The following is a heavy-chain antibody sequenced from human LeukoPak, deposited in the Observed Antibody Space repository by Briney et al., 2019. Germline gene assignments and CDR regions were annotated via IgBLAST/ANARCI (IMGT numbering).Heavy chain of an antibody. CDR2: IDWDDDK. Sequence: SGPTLVKPTQTLTLTCSFSGFSLSTSGMCVSWIRQPPGKALEWLARIDWDDDKFYSTSLKTRLTISKDTSKNQVVLTMTSMDPVDTATYYCARTHSSTYHFDFWGQGTLVTVSS. D-gene: IGHD2/OR15-2a*01. CDR1: GFSLSTSGMC. J-gene: IGHJ4*02. CDR3: ARTHSSTYHFDF. V-gene: IGHV2-70*17.